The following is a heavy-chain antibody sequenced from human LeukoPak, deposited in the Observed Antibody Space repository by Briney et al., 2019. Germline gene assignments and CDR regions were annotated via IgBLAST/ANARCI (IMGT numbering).Heavy chain of an antibody. CDR1: GGSISSYY. J-gene: IGHJ5*02. Sequence: PSETLSLTCTVSGGSISSYYWSWMRQPPGKGLEWIGYIYYSGSTNYNPSLKSRVTISVDTSKNQFSLKLSSVTTADTAVYYCARLIAAVGKRDNWFDPWGQGTLVTVSS. CDR2: IYYSGST. V-gene: IGHV4-59*01. CDR3: ARLIAAVGKRDNWFDP. D-gene: IGHD6-13*01.